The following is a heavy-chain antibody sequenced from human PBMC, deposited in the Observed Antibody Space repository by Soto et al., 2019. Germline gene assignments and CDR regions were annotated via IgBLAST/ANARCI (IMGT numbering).Heavy chain of an antibody. CDR3: AREYCSEGVCYGVDY. Sequence: EASVKVSCKTSGYTFTNFGISWVRQAPGQGLEWMGWISTDNGNTNSAQMLQGRVTMTTDTSTSTVYMELRSLIPDDTAMYYCAREYCSEGVCYGVDYWGQGTLVTVSS. D-gene: IGHD2-8*01. V-gene: IGHV1-18*01. CDR2: ISTDNGNT. J-gene: IGHJ4*02. CDR1: GYTFTNFG.